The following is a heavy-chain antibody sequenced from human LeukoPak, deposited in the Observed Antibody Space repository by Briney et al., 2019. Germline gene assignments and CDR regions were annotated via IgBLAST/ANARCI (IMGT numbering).Heavy chain of an antibody. Sequence: SETLSLTCTVSGGSISRYYWSWIRQPPGKGLEWIGYIYYSGSTNYKPSLKSRVTISVDASKNQFSLKLRSVTAADTAVYYCARVWSGYDVFDIWGQGTMVTVSS. CDR1: GGSISRYY. CDR3: ARVWSGYDVFDI. D-gene: IGHD3-3*01. CDR2: IYYSGST. J-gene: IGHJ3*02. V-gene: IGHV4-59*01.